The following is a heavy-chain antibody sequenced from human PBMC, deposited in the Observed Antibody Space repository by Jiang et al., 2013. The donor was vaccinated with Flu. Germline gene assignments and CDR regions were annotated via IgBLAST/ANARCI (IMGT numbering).Heavy chain of an antibody. CDR2: INTNTGNP. V-gene: IGHV7-4-1*02. Sequence: SVKVSCKASGYIFTNYAMNWVRQAPGQGLEWMGWINTNTGNPTYAQDFTGRFVFSLDTSVSTAYLQISSLKAEDTAVYYCARLFHLGYCTNGVCPDPHHYYYYGMDVWGQGTTVTVSS. D-gene: IGHD2-8*01. J-gene: IGHJ6*02. CDR1: GYIFTNYA. CDR3: ARLFHLGYCTNGVCPDPHHYYYYGMDV.